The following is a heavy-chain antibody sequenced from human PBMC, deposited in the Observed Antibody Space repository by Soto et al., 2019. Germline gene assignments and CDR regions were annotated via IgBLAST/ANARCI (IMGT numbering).Heavy chain of an antibody. D-gene: IGHD1-26*01. Sequence: PSETLSLTCTVSGGSISSGGYYWSWIRQHPGKGLEWIGYIYYSGSTYYNPSLKSRVTISVDTSKNQFSLKLSSVTAADTAVYYCAGHRIVAPTVFDYWGQGTMVTAPQ. J-gene: IGHJ4*02. V-gene: IGHV4-39*01. CDR2: IYYSGST. CDR3: AGHRIVAPTVFDY. CDR1: GGSISSGGYY.